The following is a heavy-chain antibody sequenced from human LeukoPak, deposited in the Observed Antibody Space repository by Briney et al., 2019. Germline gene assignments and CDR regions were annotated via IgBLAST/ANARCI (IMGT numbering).Heavy chain of an antibody. CDR1: GYNFTSCW. D-gene: IGHD6-19*01. CDR2: IDPSDSYT. Sequence: PGESLKISCKGSGYNFTSCWISWVRQMPGRGLEWMGRIDPSDSYTNYSPSFQGHVIISADKSISTAYLQWSSLKASDTAMYYCASSYSSDWDYFDYWGQGTLVTVSS. J-gene: IGHJ4*02. V-gene: IGHV5-10-1*01. CDR3: ASSYSSDWDYFDY.